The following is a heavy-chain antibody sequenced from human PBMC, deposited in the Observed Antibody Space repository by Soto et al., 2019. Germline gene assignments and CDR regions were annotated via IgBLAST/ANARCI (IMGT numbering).Heavy chain of an antibody. Sequence: SCKASGYTFTSYAMHWVRQAPGKGLEWVAVIWYDGSNKYYADSVKGRFTISRDNSKNTLYLQMNSLRAEDTAVYYCARADDYGDYGFYYYMDVWGKGTTVTVSS. D-gene: IGHD4-17*01. CDR2: IWYDGSNK. CDR3: ARADDYGDYGFYYYMDV. V-gene: IGHV3-33*01. J-gene: IGHJ6*03. CDR1: GYTFTSYA.